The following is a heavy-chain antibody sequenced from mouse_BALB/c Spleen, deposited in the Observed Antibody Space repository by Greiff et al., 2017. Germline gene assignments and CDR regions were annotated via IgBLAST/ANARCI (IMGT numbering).Heavy chain of an antibody. CDR1: GFSLTSYG. J-gene: IGHJ4*01. D-gene: IGHD1-2*01. CDR2: IWAGGST. V-gene: IGHV2-9*02. CDR3: ARGGLLRLRGYAMDY. Sequence: QVQLQQSGPGLVAPSQSLSITCTVSGFSLTSYGVHWVRQPPGKGLEWLGVIWAGGSTNYNSALMSRLSISKDNSKSQVFLKMNSLQTDDTAMYYCARGGLLRLRGYAMDYWGQGTSVTVSS.